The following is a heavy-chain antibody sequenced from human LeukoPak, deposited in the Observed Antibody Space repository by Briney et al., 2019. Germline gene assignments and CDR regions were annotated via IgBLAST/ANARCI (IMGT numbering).Heavy chain of an antibody. J-gene: IGHJ4*02. Sequence: SGPALVKPTQTLTLTCTFSGFSLSTSGMRVSWIRQPPGKALEWLARIDWDDDKFYSTSLKTRLTISKDTSKNQVVLTMTNMDPVDTATYYCARSRGYSGYDYAEFYFDYWGQGTLVTVSS. V-gene: IGHV2-70*04. D-gene: IGHD5-12*01. CDR2: IDWDDDK. CDR3: ARSRGYSGYDYAEFYFDY. CDR1: GFSLSTSGMR.